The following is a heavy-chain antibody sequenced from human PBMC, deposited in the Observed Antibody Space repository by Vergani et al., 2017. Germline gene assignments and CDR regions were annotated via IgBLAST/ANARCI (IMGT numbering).Heavy chain of an antibody. D-gene: IGHD2-2*01. CDR3: ARSGGTSCYDLGLCYMDV. CDR1: GFTVSSNY. CDR2: ISSSGSTI. V-gene: IGHV3-11*01. Sequence: VQLVESGGGLVQPGGSLRLSCAASGFTVSSNYMSWVRQAPGKGLEWVSYISSSGSTIYYADSVKGRFTISRDNAKNSLYLQMNSLRAEDTAVYYCARSGGTSCYDLGLCYMDVWGKGTTVTVSS. J-gene: IGHJ6*03.